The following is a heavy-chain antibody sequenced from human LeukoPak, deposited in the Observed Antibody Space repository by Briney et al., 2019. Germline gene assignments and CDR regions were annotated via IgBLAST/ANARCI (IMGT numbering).Heavy chain of an antibody. CDR1: GFTFSNAW. Sequence: GGSLRLSCAASGFTFSNAWMSWVRQAPGKGLEWVGRIKSKTDGGTTGYAAPVKGRFTISRDDSKNTLYLQMNSLKTEDTAVYYCTTAGYSYGIVDYWGQETRDTVSS. D-gene: IGHD5-18*01. V-gene: IGHV3-15*01. J-gene: IGHJ4*02. CDR3: TTAGYSYGIVDY. CDR2: IKSKTDGGTT.